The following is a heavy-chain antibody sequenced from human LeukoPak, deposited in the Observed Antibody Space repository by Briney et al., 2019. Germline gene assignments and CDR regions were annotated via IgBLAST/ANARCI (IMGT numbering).Heavy chain of an antibody. D-gene: IGHD3-22*01. CDR3: ARDSYYYDSSGYYRFDY. J-gene: IGHJ4*02. CDR1: GGTFSSYA. CDR2: IIPILGVA. V-gene: IGHV1-69*04. Sequence: SVKVSCKASGGTFSSYAISWVRQAPGQGLEWMGRIIPILGVANYAQKFQGRVTITADKSTSTAYMELSSLRSEDTAVYYCARDSYYYDSSGYYRFDYWGQGTLVTVSS.